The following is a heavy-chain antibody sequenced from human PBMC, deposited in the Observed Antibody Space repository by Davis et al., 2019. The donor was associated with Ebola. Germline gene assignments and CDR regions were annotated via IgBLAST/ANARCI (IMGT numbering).Heavy chain of an antibody. CDR1: GFTFSSYG. CDR3: ARSDALDY. Sequence: PGGSLRLSCAASGFTFSSYGIHWVRQAPGKGLEWVAFIRYDGSHKHYADSVKGRFTTSRDNSKNTLYLQMNSLRVEDTAVYYCARSDALDYWGQGTLVTVSS. V-gene: IGHV3-30*02. J-gene: IGHJ4*02. CDR2: IRYDGSHK.